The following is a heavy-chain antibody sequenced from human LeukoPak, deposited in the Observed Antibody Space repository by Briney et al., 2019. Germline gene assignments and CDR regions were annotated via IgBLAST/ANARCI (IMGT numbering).Heavy chain of an antibody. D-gene: IGHD3-22*01. CDR1: GFTFSSYG. J-gene: IGHJ4*02. V-gene: IGHV3-30*02. CDR3: AKAEYYYESSGFY. Sequence: GGSLRLSCAASGFTFSSYGMHWVRQAPGKGLEWVAFIRYDGSNKYYADSVKGRFTISRDNSKNTLYLQMNSLRAEDTAVYYCAKAEYYYESSGFYWGQGTLVTVSS. CDR2: IRYDGSNK.